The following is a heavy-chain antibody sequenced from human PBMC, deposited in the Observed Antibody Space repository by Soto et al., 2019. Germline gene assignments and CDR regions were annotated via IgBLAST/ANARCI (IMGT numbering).Heavy chain of an antibody. CDR1: GFTVSSNY. V-gene: IGHV3-53*01. D-gene: IGHD4-17*01. J-gene: IGHJ3*02. CDR2: IYSGGST. CDR3: ARVGYAVTTGGAFDI. Sequence: EVQLVESGGGLIQPGGSLRLSCAASGFTVSSNYMSWVRQAPGKGLECVSVIYSGGSTYYADSVKGRFTISRDNSKNTLYLQMNSLRAEDTAVYYCARVGYAVTTGGAFDIWGQGTMVTVSS.